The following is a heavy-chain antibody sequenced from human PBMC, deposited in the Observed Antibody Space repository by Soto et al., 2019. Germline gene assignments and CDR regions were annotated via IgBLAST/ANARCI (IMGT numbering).Heavy chain of an antibody. CDR1: GFTFSSYA. Sequence: GGSLRLSCAASGFTFSSYAMHWVRQAPGKGLEWVAVISYDGSNKYYADSVKGRFTISRDNPKNTLYLQMNSLRAEDTAVYYCARDGKDPGNPGSAFDIWGQGTMVTVSS. D-gene: IGHD6-13*01. CDR2: ISYDGSNK. CDR3: ARDGKDPGNPGSAFDI. J-gene: IGHJ3*02. V-gene: IGHV3-30-3*01.